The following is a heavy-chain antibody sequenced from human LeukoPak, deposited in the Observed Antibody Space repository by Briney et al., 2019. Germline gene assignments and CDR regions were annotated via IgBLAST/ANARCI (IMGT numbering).Heavy chain of an antibody. J-gene: IGHJ4*01. Sequence: GGSPRLSCAASGFTFSNYWMTWVRQAPGKGLEWVANIKPTGSETYYVDPVKGRFTISRDNAKNLLYLQMNSLRGEDTAVYYCGGFGYEAAVDLWGQGTLVTVSS. CDR1: GFTFSNYW. V-gene: IGHV3-7*01. CDR2: IKPTGSET. D-gene: IGHD6-13*01. CDR3: GGFGYEAAVDL.